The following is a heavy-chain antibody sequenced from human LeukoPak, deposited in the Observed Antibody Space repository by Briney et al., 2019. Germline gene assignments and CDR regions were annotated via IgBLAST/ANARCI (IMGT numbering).Heavy chain of an antibody. J-gene: IGHJ6*03. D-gene: IGHD3-10*01. CDR1: GFTFSSYW. V-gene: IGHV3-7*01. CDR3: ARDRATMVRGVRLVDYYYYYMDV. Sequence: EPGGSLRLSCAASGFTFSSYWMSWVRQAPGKGLEWVANIKQDGSEKYYVDSVKGRFTISRDNAKNSLYLQMNSLRAEDTAVYYCARDRATMVRGVRLVDYYYYYMDVWGKGTTVTISS. CDR2: IKQDGSEK.